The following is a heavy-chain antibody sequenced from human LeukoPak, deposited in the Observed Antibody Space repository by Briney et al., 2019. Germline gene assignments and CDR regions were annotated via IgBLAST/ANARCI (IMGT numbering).Heavy chain of an antibody. CDR3: TTAGGGLRASD. CDR2: IKSKTDGGTT. CDR1: GLTFTYAW. J-gene: IGHJ4*02. Sequence: GGSLRLSCAASGLTFTYAWMSWVRQALGKGLEWVGRIKSKTDGGTTEYAAPVKGRFSISRDDSENTVYLQMNSLETEDTAVYFCTTAGGGLRASDWGQGTLVTVSS. D-gene: IGHD2-15*01. V-gene: IGHV3-15*01.